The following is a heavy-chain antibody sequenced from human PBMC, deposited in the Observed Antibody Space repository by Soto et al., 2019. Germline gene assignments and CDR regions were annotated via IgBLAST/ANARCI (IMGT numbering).Heavy chain of an antibody. D-gene: IGHD2-15*01. CDR2: IKKDGSEK. V-gene: IGHV3-7*01. J-gene: IGHJ1*01. CDR1: GFTFSTYW. CDR3: ARDGASGCSGGSCYEEHYQD. Sequence: EVQLVESGGGLVQPGGSLRLSCAGSGFTFSTYWMSWVRQASGKGLEWVANIKKDGSEKYYVDSVRGRFTIYRYNAKNKMYLHMNSLRAEDTAVYYCARDGASGCSGGSCYEEHYQDWGQGTLVTVSS.